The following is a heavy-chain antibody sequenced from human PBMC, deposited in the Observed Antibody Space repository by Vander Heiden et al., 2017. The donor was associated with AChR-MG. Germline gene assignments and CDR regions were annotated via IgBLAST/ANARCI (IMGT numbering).Heavy chain of an antibody. V-gene: IGHV3-23*01. CDR2: ISDSGGST. CDR3: AKPNLVSTINYYFDY. D-gene: IGHD3-9*01. J-gene: IGHJ4*02. Sequence: EVQLLASGGGLVQPGGSLRLSCAAAGFTFSSYTMSRVRRAPGKGLEWVSAISDSGGSTFYADSVKGRFTISRDNSKNTLYLQLNSLRAEDTALYYCAKPNLVSTINYYFDYWGQGTLVTVSS. CDR1: GFTFSSYT.